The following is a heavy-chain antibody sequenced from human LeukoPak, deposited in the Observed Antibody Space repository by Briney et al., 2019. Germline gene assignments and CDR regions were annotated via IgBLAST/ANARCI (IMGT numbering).Heavy chain of an antibody. V-gene: IGHV3-74*01. J-gene: IGHJ4*02. CDR3: ARAGYGSGSYYCY. D-gene: IGHD3-10*01. Sequence: PGGSLRLSCAASGFTFSSYWMHWVRQAPGKGLVRVSRINSDGSSTSYADSVKGRFTISRDNAKNTLYLQMNSLRAEDTAVYYCARAGYGSGSYYCYWGQGTLVTVSS. CDR2: INSDGSST. CDR1: GFTFSSYW.